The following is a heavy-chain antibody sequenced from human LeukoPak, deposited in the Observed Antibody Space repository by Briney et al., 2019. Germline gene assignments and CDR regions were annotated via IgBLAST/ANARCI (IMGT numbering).Heavy chain of an antibody. CDR1: GLSFTDYY. CDR3: ATLSSSSVGY. D-gene: IGHD6-19*01. J-gene: IGHJ4*02. V-gene: IGHV3-11*01. CDR2: IGISGSPI. Sequence: GGSLRLSCAASGLSFTDYYMSWIRQAPGKGLEWVSYIGISGSPIYYADSVKGRFTISRDNAKNSVYPQLNSLRAEDTAFYYCATLSSSSVGYWGQGTLVTVSS.